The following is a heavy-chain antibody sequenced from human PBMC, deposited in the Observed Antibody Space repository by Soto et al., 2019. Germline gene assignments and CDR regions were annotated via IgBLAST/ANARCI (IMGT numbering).Heavy chain of an antibody. CDR2: ISGSGGST. CDR3: AKSRGCYYSYDMNV. J-gene: IGHJ6*02. Sequence: GRSLRLSCADSGFTFSGYCMSWVRQVSGRGLKCVSAISGSGGSTHSADSVKGKFTSSTDNSKIMMYMELNTLRAEEMGVYYCAKSRGCYYSYDMNVWGQGTTVT. D-gene: IGHD6-19*01. CDR1: GFTFSGYC. V-gene: IGHV3-23*01.